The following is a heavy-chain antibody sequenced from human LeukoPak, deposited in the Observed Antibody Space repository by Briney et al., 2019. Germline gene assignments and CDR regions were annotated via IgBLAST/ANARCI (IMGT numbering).Heavy chain of an antibody. J-gene: IGHJ5*02. CDR3: TRDLESSSWYSFDP. V-gene: IGHV1-2*02. CDR1: GYTFTACY. D-gene: IGHD6-13*01. Sequence: ASVKVSCKASGYTFTACYMHWVRQAPGQGLEWMGWINPNSGGTNYAQKFQGRVTMTRDTSISTAYMELSSLRSDDTAVYYCTRDLESSSWYSFDPWGQGTLVTVSS. CDR2: INPNSGGT.